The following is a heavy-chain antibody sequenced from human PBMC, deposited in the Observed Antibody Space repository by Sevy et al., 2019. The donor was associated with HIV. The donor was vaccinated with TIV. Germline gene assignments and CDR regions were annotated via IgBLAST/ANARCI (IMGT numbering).Heavy chain of an antibody. J-gene: IGHJ6*02. CDR3: TRVGGLTDYGMDV. CDR1: GGSVSSDTYY. Sequence: SETLSLTCTVSGGSVSSDTYYWTWIRQPPGKGLEFIGYIYYNVRINYNPSLKSRVTISVDTSKNQFSLKVTSVTAAVTAVYYCTRVGGLTDYGMDVWGQGSTVTVSS. CDR2: IYYNVRI. D-gene: IGHD1-26*01. V-gene: IGHV4-61*01.